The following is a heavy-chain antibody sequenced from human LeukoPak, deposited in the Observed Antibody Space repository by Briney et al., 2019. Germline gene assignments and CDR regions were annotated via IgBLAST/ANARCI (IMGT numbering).Heavy chain of an antibody. CDR1: GYTFTSYG. V-gene: IGHV1-18*01. CDR2: ISAYNGNT. CDR3: ARSGARDYEILGLLYWFDP. D-gene: IGHD3-9*01. J-gene: IGHJ5*02. Sequence: AASVKVSCKASGYTFTSYGISWVRQAPGQGLEWMGWISAYNGNTNYAQKLQGRVTMTTDTSTSTAYMELRSLRSDDTAVYYCARSGARDYEILGLLYWFDPWGQGTLVTVSS.